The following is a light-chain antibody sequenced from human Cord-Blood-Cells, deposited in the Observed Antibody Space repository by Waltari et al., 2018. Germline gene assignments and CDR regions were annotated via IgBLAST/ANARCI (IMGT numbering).Light chain of an antibody. CDR2: EVS. J-gene: IGLJ2*01. V-gene: IGLV2-23*02. CDR3: RSYAGSSTLV. CDR1: SSDVGSYNL. Sequence: QSALTQPASVSGSPGQSITLSCTGTSSDVGSYNLVSWYQQHPGKAPKLMIYEVSKRPSGVSNRFSGSKSGNTASLTISGLQAEDEADYYCRSYAGSSTLVFGGGTKLTVL.